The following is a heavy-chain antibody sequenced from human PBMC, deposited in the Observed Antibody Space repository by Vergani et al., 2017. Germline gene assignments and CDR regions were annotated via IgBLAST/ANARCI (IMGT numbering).Heavy chain of an antibody. J-gene: IGHJ6*02. CDR3: ARDRVDIVATTTYYYYYYGMDV. CDR2: ITSESTT. CDR1: GFTFSSYA. D-gene: IGHD5-12*01. V-gene: IGHV3-23*01. Sequence: EVQLLDSGGTLVQPGGSLRLSCAASGFTFSSYAMSWVRQAPGRGPEWVSAITSESTTYYADSVKGRFTISRDNSKNTLYLQMNSLRAEDTAVYYCARDRVDIVATTTYYYYYYGMDVWGQGTTVTVSS.